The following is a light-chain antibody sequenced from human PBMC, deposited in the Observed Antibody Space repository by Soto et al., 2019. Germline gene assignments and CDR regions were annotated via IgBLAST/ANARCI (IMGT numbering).Light chain of an antibody. CDR1: QSVSSN. J-gene: IGKJ1*01. V-gene: IGKV3-15*01. CDR3: QQYSNWPPWT. Sequence: EIVMTQSPATLSVSPGGRATLSCRASQSVSSNLAWYQQKLGQAPRLLIYGASTRATGIPARFSGFGSGTEFTLTISGLQSEDSAVYYCQQYSNWPPWTFGQGTKVDIK. CDR2: GAS.